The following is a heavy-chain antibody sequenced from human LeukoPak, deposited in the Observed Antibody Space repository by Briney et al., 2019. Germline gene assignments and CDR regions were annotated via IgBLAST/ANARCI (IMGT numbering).Heavy chain of an antibody. J-gene: IGHJ6*02. CDR3: ARGNYHAMDV. Sequence: GGSLRLSCAASGFTFSNYWMHWVRQTPGEGLVCVSLIKGDGSSTTYADSVKGRFTISRDNAKNTVYLQMNSLRAEDTAVYYCARGNYHAMDVWGQGTTVTVSS. CDR1: GFTFSNYW. CDR2: IKGDGSST. V-gene: IGHV3-74*01.